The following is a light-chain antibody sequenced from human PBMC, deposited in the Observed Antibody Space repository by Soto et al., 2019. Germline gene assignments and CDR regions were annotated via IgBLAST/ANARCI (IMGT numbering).Light chain of an antibody. V-gene: IGKV1-8*01. CDR3: QHYKTYSRT. CDR2: AAS. J-gene: IGKJ1*01. Sequence: AIRMTQSPSSFSASTGDRVTITCRASQGISSYLAWYQQKPGKAPKLLIYAASTLQSGVPSRFSGSGSGTEFTLTISSLQPDDSATYYCQHYKTYSRTFGQGTKVDIK. CDR1: QGISSY.